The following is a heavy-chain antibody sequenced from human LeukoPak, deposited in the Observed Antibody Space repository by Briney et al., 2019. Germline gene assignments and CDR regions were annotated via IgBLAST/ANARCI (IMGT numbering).Heavy chain of an antibody. V-gene: IGHV4-59*01. Sequence: PSETLSLTCIVSGGAISSYYWSWIRQPPGKGLEWIGYIYYSENTNYSPSLKSRFTISVDTSKNQLYLKLSSVTAADTAVYYCAGGNSYGYRPFDYWGQGTLVTVSS. J-gene: IGHJ4*02. CDR3: AGGNSYGYRPFDY. CDR1: GGAISSYY. D-gene: IGHD5-18*01. CDR2: IYYSENT.